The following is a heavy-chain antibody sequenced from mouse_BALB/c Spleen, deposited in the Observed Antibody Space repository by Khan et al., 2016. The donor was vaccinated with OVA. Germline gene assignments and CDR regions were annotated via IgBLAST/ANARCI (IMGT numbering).Heavy chain of an antibody. CDR2: INPSAGYT. V-gene: IGHV1-7*01. Sequence: VELQQPGAELAKPGASVKMSCKASGYTFTSYWMHWVKQRPGQGLEWIGYINPSAGYTDYNQKFKDKATLTADKSSSTAYMQLNSLTSEDSADYYCARDRIDYWGQGTTLTVSS. J-gene: IGHJ2*01. CDR3: ARDRIDY. CDR1: GYTFTSYW.